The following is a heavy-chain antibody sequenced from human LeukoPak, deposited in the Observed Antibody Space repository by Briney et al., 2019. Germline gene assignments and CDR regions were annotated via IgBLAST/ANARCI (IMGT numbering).Heavy chain of an antibody. CDR3: ARNRGVLRYFDWLTAPDY. CDR1: GFTFSSYA. Sequence: GGSLRLSCAASGFTFSSYAMSWVRQAPGKGLEWVSAISGSGGSTYYADSVKGRFTISRDNSKNTLYLQMNSLRPEDTAVYYCARNRGVLRYFDWLTAPDYWGQGTLVTVSS. D-gene: IGHD3-9*01. V-gene: IGHV3-23*01. J-gene: IGHJ4*02. CDR2: ISGSGGST.